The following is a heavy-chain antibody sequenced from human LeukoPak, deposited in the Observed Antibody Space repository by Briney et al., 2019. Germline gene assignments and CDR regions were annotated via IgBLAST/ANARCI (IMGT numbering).Heavy chain of an antibody. D-gene: IGHD6-13*01. V-gene: IGHV3-21*01. CDR1: GFTFSRYS. Sequence: PGGSLRLSCAASGFTFSRYSMNWVRQAPGKGLEWVSSISSSSSYIYYADSVKGRLTISRDKAKNSLYLQMNRLRGEDTAVYYCASYPIAAARDNDYWGQGTLVTVSS. J-gene: IGHJ4*02. CDR2: ISSSSSYI. CDR3: ASYPIAAARDNDY.